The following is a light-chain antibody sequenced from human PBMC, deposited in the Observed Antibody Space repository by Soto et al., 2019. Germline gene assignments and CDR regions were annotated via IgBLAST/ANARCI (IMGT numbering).Light chain of an antibody. CDR2: EVS. J-gene: IGLJ1*01. CDR3: SSYAGSNNFV. Sequence: QSALTQPPSASGAPGLSFTIACSGTSRDVGGYNYVSWHQQHPGKAPKLMIYEVSKRPSGVPDRFSGSKSGNTASLIVSGLQAEDEADYYCSSYAGSNNFVFGTGTKLTVL. CDR1: SRDVGGYNY. V-gene: IGLV2-8*01.